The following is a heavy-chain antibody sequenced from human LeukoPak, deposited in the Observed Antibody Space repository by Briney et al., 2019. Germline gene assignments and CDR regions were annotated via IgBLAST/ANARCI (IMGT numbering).Heavy chain of an antibody. CDR2: ISYDGSNK. Sequence: GGSLRLSCAASGFRFSGYSMSWVRQAPGKGLEWVAVISYDGSNKYYADSVKGRFTISRDNSKNTLYLQMNSLRAEDTAVYYCASATWLVRGRAFDIWGQGTMVTVSS. D-gene: IGHD6-19*01. V-gene: IGHV3-30*04. CDR3: ASATWLVRGRAFDI. CDR1: GFRFSGYS. J-gene: IGHJ3*02.